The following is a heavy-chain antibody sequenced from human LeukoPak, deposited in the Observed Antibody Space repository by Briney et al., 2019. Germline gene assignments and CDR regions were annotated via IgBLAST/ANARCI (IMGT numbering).Heavy chain of an antibody. Sequence: PGGSLRLSCAASGFTFSSYSMNWVRQAPGKGLEWVSYISSSSSTIYYADSVKGRFTISRDNAKNSLYLQMNSLRDEDTAVYYCARDLVVNDFWSGYPIDYWGQGTLVTVSS. D-gene: IGHD3-3*01. CDR2: ISSSSSTI. CDR3: ARDLVVNDFWSGYPIDY. CDR1: GFTFSSYS. V-gene: IGHV3-48*02. J-gene: IGHJ4*02.